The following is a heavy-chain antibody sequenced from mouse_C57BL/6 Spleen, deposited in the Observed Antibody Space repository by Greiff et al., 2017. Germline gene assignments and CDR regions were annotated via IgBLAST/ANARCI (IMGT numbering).Heavy chain of an antibody. J-gene: IGHJ1*03. CDR3: ARVPYYGNYGWYVDV. Sequence: EVQLQQSGPGLVKPSQSLSLTCSVTGYSITSGYYWNWIRQFPGNKLEWMGYISYDGSNNYNPSLKNRISITRDTSKNQFCLKLNSVTTEDTATYYCARVPYYGNYGWYVDVWGTGTTVTVSS. V-gene: IGHV3-6*01. D-gene: IGHD2-10*01. CDR2: ISYDGSN. CDR1: GYSITSGYY.